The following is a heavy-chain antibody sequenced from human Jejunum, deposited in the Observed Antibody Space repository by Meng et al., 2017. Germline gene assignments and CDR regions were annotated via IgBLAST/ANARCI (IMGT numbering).Heavy chain of an antibody. CDR2: IYYSGST. J-gene: IGHJ4*02. D-gene: IGHD2-21*01. CDR1: GGSLNNFY. Sequence: SETLSLTCTVSGGSLNNFYWSWIRQSPGKGLEWIGYIYYSGSTNYNSSLKSRVTISRDTSKNQFSLKLNSVTAADTAVYYCARHYCGDAGCSGYFDHWGQGTLVTVSS. CDR3: ARHYCGDAGCSGYFDH. V-gene: IGHV4-59*01.